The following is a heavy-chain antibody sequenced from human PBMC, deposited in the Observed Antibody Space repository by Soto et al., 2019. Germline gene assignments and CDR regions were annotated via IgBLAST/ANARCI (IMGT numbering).Heavy chain of an antibody. CDR3: ARSILLWFGELLAGYGMDV. D-gene: IGHD3-10*01. J-gene: IGHJ6*02. Sequence: PSETLSLTCTVSGASISSGGYYWGWIRQHPGKGLEWIGYIYYSGSTYYNPSLKSRVAISVDTSKNQLSQKLSSVTAADTSVYYCARSILLWFGELLAGYGMDVWGQGTTVTVSS. CDR1: GASISSGGYY. V-gene: IGHV4-31*03. CDR2: IYYSGST.